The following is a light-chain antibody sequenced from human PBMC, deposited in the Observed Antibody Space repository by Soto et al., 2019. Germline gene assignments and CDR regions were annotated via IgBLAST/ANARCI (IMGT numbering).Light chain of an antibody. CDR1: SGSIASNY. Sequence: NFMLTQPHSVSESPGKTLSISCTRSSGSIASNYVQWYQQRPGSAPTTVIYENNQRLPGVPDRFSGSTDGSSNSASLTISGLQTEDEADYYCQSYDSDFVVFGGGTKVTVL. J-gene: IGLJ2*01. CDR3: QSYDSDFVV. V-gene: IGLV6-57*04. CDR2: ENN.